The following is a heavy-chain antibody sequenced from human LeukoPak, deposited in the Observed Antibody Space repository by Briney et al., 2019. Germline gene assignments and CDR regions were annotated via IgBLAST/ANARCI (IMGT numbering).Heavy chain of an antibody. J-gene: IGHJ4*02. CDR3: ARDSSGSYGL. CDR1: GFTFSSYV. V-gene: IGHV3-48*03. D-gene: IGHD5-18*01. Sequence: GGSLRLSCAASGFTFSSYVMNWVCQAPRKGLEWVSYISSSGSTIYYANAVKGRFNISRDNDKNSLYLQMSSLRAEDTAVYYCARDSSGSYGLWGQGTLVTVSS. CDR2: ISSSGSTI.